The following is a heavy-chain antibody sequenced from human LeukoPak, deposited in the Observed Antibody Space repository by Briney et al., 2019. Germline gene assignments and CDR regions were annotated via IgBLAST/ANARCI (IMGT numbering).Heavy chain of an antibody. D-gene: IGHD3-22*01. CDR1: GFTVSSNY. Sequence: PGGSLRLSCAASGFTVSSNYMSWVRQAPGKGLEWVSVIYSGGSTYYADSVKGRFTISRDNSKNTLYLQMNSLRAEDTAVYYCARDIAYDSSGYYSPHFDYWGQGTLVIVSS. CDR2: IYSGGST. CDR3: ARDIAYDSSGYYSPHFDY. V-gene: IGHV3-53*01. J-gene: IGHJ4*02.